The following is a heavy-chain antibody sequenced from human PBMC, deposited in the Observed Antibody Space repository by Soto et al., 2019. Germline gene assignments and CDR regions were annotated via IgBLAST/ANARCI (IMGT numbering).Heavy chain of an antibody. CDR2: ISYDGSNK. D-gene: IGHD3-3*01. CDR1: GFTFSSYG. V-gene: IGHV3-30*18. J-gene: IGHJ6*02. Sequence: GGSLRLSCAASGFTFSSYGMHWVRQAPGKGLEWVAVISYDGSNKYYADSVKGRFTISRDNSKNTLYLQMNSLRAEDTAVYYCAKDGPFGFLEWLPGDYYYYGMDVWGQGTTVTVSS. CDR3: AKDGPFGFLEWLPGDYYYYGMDV.